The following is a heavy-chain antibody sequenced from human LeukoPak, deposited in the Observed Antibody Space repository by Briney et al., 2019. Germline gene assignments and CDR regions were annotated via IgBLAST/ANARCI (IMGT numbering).Heavy chain of an antibody. CDR3: AKEKRVGVTPPYFDY. V-gene: IGHV3-23*01. J-gene: IGHJ4*02. D-gene: IGHD1-26*01. Sequence: GGSLRLSCVVSGFSVRTTYMSWVRQAPGKGLEWVSAISGSGGSTYYADSVKGRFTISRDNSKNTLYLQMNSLRAEDTAVYYCAKEKRVGVTPPYFDYWGQGTLVTVSS. CDR1: GFSVRTTY. CDR2: ISGSGGST.